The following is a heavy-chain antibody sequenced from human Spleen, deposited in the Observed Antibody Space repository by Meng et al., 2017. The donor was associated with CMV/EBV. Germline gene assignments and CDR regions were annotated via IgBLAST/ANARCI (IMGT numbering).Heavy chain of an antibody. CDR2: IGTAGDT. CDR3: AKDKGRYIVAGDY. J-gene: IGHJ4*02. V-gene: IGHV3-13*01. CDR1: GLTFSSND. Sequence: RGSLRLSCAASGLTFSSNDMHWVRQTTGKGLEWVSAIGTAGDTYYPGSVKGRFTISRDNSGNTLYLQMNRLRAEDMAVYYCAKDKGRYIVAGDYWGQGILVTVSS. D-gene: IGHD2-15*01.